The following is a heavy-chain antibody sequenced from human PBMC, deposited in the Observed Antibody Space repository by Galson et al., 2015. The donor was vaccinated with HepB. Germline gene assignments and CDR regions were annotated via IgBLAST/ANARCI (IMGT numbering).Heavy chain of an antibody. CDR1: GFTFSNYW. V-gene: IGHV3-7*01. CDR3: VKMADFDY. CDR2: IRQDGSEK. J-gene: IGHJ4*02. D-gene: IGHD2-8*01. Sequence: SLRLSCAASGFTFSNYWMSWVRQAPGKGLEWVANIRQDGSEKYYVDSVKGRFTISRDNAKNSLYLQMNSLRADDTAVYYCVKMADFDYWGQGTLVTVSS.